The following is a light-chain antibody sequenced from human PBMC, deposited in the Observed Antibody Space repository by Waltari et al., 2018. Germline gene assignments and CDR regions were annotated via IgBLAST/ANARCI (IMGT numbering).Light chain of an antibody. CDR2: DVS. J-gene: IGLJ3*02. V-gene: IGLV2-14*03. Sequence: QSALTQPASVSGSPGQSITISCTGTSSDVGGSNYVSWYQQHPGKVPKLMIYDVSNRPSGVSNRFAGSKSGNTASLTISGLQAEDEADYYCRSYTSSSTRVFGGGTKLTVL. CDR1: SSDVGGSNY. CDR3: RSYTSSSTRV.